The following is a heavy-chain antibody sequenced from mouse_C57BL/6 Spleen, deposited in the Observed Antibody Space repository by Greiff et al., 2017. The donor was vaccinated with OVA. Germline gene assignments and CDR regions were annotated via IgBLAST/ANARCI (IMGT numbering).Heavy chain of an antibody. Sequence: EVQVVESGGGLVKPGGSLKLSCAASGFTFSDYGMHWVRQAPEKGLEWVAYISSGSSTIYYADTVKGRFTISRDNAKNTLFLQMTSLRSEDTAMYYCARTGNYYYYAMDYWGQGTSVTVSS. CDR2: ISSGSSTI. CDR1: GFTFSDYG. CDR3: ARTGNYYYYAMDY. D-gene: IGHD2-1*01. V-gene: IGHV5-17*01. J-gene: IGHJ4*01.